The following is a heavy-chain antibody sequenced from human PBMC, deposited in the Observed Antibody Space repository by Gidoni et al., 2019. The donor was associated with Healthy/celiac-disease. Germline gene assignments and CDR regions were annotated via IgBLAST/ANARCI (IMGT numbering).Heavy chain of an antibody. V-gene: IGHV1-46*04. Sequence: QVQLVQSGAEVKKPGASVKVSCKASGYTFTSYYMHWVRQAPGQGLEWMGIINPSGGSTSYAQKLQGRVTMTRDTSTSTVYMELSSLRSEDTAVYYCARDGTNLEFDYWGQGTLVTVSS. CDR1: GYTFTSYY. J-gene: IGHJ4*02. CDR2: INPSGGST. CDR3: ARDGTNLEFDY.